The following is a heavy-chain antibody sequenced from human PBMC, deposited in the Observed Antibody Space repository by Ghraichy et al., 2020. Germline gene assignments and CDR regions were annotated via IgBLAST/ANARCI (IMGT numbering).Heavy chain of an antibody. Sequence: GGSLRLSCAASGFTFSSYSMNWVRQAPGKGLEWVSSISSSSSYIYYADSVKGRFTISRDNAKNSLYLQMNSLRAEDTAVYYCARDSRQQPPLGYYGMDVWGQGTTVTVSS. D-gene: IGHD6-13*01. CDR3: ARDSRQQPPLGYYGMDV. J-gene: IGHJ6*02. CDR1: GFTFSSYS. V-gene: IGHV3-21*01. CDR2: ISSSSSYI.